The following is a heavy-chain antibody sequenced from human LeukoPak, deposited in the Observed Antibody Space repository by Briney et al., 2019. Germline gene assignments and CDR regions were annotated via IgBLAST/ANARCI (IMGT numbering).Heavy chain of an antibody. J-gene: IGHJ4*02. D-gene: IGHD3-10*01. CDR2: INHSGST. CDR3: ARSLLWFGELLYHYFDY. V-gene: IGHV4-34*01. CDR1: GGSFSGYY. Sequence: SETLSLTCAVYGGSFSGYYWSWIRQPPGKGLEWIGEINHSGSTSYNPSLKSRVTISVDTSKNQFSLKLSSVTAADTAVYYCARSLLWFGELLYHYFDYWGQGTLVTVSS.